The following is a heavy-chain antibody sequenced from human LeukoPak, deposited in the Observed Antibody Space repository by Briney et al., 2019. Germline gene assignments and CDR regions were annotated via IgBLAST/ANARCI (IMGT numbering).Heavy chain of an antibody. CDR1: DDSITMYY. V-gene: IGHV4-59*01. CDR2: VDHTGST. D-gene: IGHD4-11*01. J-gene: IGHJ6*03. CDR3: ARGRVSSSTWYSTYYYFFYMDF. Sequence: ASETLSLTCTVPDDSITMYYWTWIRQPPGKGLEWIGHVDHTGSTKFNPSLNGRVSISRDTSNNFFSLRLRSVTAADTAVYFCARGRVSSSTWYSTYYYFFYMDFWGKGTTVTVSS.